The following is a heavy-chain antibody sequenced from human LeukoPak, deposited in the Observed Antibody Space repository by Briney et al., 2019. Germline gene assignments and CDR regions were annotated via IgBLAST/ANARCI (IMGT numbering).Heavy chain of an antibody. V-gene: IGHV3-23*01. J-gene: IGHJ6*02. D-gene: IGHD3-3*01. Sequence: GGSLRLSCAASGFTFSSHAMGWVRQAPGKGLEWVSSITGSGGGTYYGDSVKGRFTISRNNSKNTLYLQMNSLRAEDTAVYYCAKDGGGSLEWLPPMDVWGQGTTVTVSS. CDR3: AKDGGGSLEWLPPMDV. CDR1: GFTFSSHA. CDR2: ITGSGGGT.